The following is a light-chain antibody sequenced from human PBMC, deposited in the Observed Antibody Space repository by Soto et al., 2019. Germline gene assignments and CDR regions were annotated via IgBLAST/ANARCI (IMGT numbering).Light chain of an antibody. CDR3: CSNAGSHYYV. Sequence: SALTQPPSASGSPGQSVTISCTGTSSDVGGYNYVSWYQQHPGKAPKLLIYEVTKRPSGVPDRFSGSKSGNTASLTVSGLQAADEAEYYCCSNAGSHYYVFGTGTKLTVL. J-gene: IGLJ1*01. CDR2: EVT. V-gene: IGLV2-8*01. CDR1: SSDVGGYNY.